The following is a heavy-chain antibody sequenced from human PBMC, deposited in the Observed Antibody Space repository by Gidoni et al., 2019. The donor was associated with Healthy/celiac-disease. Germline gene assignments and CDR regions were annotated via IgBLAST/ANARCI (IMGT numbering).Heavy chain of an antibody. J-gene: IGHJ6*02. Sequence: EVSLVGSGGGLIPPGGSLRLSCSAPGFTVSSNYMCWVRQAPGKGLEWVSVIYSGGSTYYADSVKGRFTISRDNSKNTLYLQMNSLRAEDTAVYYCARELQLWLEGYGMDVWGQGTTVTVSS. CDR2: IYSGGST. D-gene: IGHD5-18*01. CDR1: GFTVSSNY. V-gene: IGHV3-53*01. CDR3: ARELQLWLEGYGMDV.